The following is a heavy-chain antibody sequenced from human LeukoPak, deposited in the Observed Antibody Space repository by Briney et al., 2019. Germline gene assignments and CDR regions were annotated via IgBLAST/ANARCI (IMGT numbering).Heavy chain of an antibody. CDR1: GFTFSSYW. CDR2: IKQDGSEK. J-gene: IGHJ3*02. V-gene: IGHV3-7*01. Sequence: PGGSLRLSCAASGFTFSSYWMSWVRQAPGKGLEWVANIKQDGSEKYYVDSVKGRFTISRDNAKNSLYLQMNSLRAEDTAAYYCARDAYYYDSSGYYFDAFDIWGQGTMVTVSS. CDR3: ARDAYYYDSSGYYFDAFDI. D-gene: IGHD3-22*01.